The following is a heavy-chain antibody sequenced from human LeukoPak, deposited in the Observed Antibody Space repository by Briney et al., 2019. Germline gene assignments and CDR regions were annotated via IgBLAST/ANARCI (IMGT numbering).Heavy chain of an antibody. V-gene: IGHV3-30*02. J-gene: IGHJ4*02. D-gene: IGHD3-10*01. Sequence: PGGSLRLSCAASGFTFSSYAMSWVRQAPGKGLEWVAFIRYDGSNKYYADSVKGRFTISRDNSKNTLYLQMNSLRAEDTAVYYCAKDYGSGSLPHFDYWGQGTLVTVSS. CDR2: IRYDGSNK. CDR1: GFTFSSYA. CDR3: AKDYGSGSLPHFDY.